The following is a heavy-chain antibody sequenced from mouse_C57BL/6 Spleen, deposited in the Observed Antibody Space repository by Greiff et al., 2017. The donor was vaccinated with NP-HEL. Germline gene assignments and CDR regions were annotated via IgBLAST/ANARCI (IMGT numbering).Heavy chain of an antibody. V-gene: IGHV1-26*01. Sequence: EVQLQQSGPELVKPGASVKISCKASGYTFTDYYMNWVKQSHGKSLEWIGDINPNNGGTSYNQKFKGKATLTVDMSSSTAYMELRSLTSEDSAVYYCARSGSTGYDYDDYAMDYWGQGTSVTVSS. J-gene: IGHJ4*01. D-gene: IGHD2-4*01. CDR2: INPNNGGT. CDR3: ARSGSTGYDYDDYAMDY. CDR1: GYTFTDYY.